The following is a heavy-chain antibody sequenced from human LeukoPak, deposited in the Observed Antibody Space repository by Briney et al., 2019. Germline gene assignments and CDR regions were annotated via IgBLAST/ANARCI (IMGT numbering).Heavy chain of an antibody. V-gene: IGHV3-23*01. CDR1: GFTFSSYA. CDR3: AKDLSGRIFGWFDP. D-gene: IGHD3-3*01. CDR2: ISGSGGST. Sequence: GGSLRLSCVASGFTFSSYAMSWVRQAPGKGLEWVSAISGSGGSTYYADSVKGRFTISRDNSKNTLYLQMNSLRAEDTAVYYCAKDLSGRIFGWFDPWGQGTLVTVSS. J-gene: IGHJ5*02.